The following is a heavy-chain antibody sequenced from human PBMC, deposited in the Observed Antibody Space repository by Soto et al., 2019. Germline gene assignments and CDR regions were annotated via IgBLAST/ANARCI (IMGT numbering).Heavy chain of an antibody. V-gene: IGHV4-30-2*01. CDR2: IYHSGST. Sequence: SETLSLTCAVSGGSISSGGYSWSWIRQPPGKGLEWIGYIYHSGSTYYNPSLKSRVTISVDRSKNQFSLKLSSVTAADTAVYYCARAVSYYSSSWYYYGMDVWGQGTTVTVSS. J-gene: IGHJ6*02. CDR1: GGSISSGGYS. D-gene: IGHD6-13*01. CDR3: ARAVSYYSSSWYYYGMDV.